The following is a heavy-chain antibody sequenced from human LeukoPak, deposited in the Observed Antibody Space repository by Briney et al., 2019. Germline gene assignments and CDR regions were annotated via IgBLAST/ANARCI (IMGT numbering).Heavy chain of an antibody. Sequence: GGSLRLSCAASGFTFSSYGMHWVRQAPGKGLEWVAFIRYDGSNKYYADSVKGRFTISRDNSKNTLYLQMNSLRAEDTAVYYCAKDAARDCSSTSCYMNDYWGQGTLVAVSS. CDR3: AKDAARDCSSTSCYMNDY. CDR2: IRYDGSNK. CDR1: GFTFSSYG. D-gene: IGHD2-2*02. V-gene: IGHV3-30*02. J-gene: IGHJ4*02.